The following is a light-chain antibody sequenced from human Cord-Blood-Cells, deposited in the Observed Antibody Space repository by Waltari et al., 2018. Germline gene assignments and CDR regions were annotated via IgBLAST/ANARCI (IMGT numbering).Light chain of an antibody. Sequence: QSALTQPASVSGSPGQSITISCTGTRSDVGGYNYVSWYQQHPGKAPKLMIYDVSNRPSGVSTRFSGSKSGNTASLTISGLQAEDEADYYCSSYTSSSTYVFGTGTKVTVL. J-gene: IGLJ1*01. CDR2: DVS. CDR3: SSYTSSSTYV. V-gene: IGLV2-14*01. CDR1: RSDVGGYNY.